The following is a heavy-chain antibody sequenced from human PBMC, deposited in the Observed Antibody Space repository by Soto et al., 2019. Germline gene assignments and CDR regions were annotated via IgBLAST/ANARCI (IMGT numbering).Heavy chain of an antibody. CDR3: AKDIFTIMCGHAHFDY. D-gene: IGHD5-12*01. CDR2: ISGSGGST. J-gene: IGHJ4*02. Sequence: EVQLLESGGGLVQPGGSLRLSCAASGFTFSSYAMSWVRQAPGKGLEWVSAISGSGGSTYYADSVKGRFTVSRDNSKNTLYLQMNSLRAEDTAVYYCAKDIFTIMCGHAHFDYWGQGPLVTVSS. CDR1: GFTFSSYA. V-gene: IGHV3-23*01.